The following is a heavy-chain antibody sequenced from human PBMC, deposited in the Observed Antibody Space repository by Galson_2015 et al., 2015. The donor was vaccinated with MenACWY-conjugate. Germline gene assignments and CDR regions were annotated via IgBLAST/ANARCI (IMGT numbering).Heavy chain of an antibody. Sequence: SLRLSCAASGFTFSYYPMNWVRQAPGKGLEWVSSISFSSTYINYADSVKGRFTISRDNARNSLFLQMNSLRAEDTAVYYCGVDYEVWSTYAGGASGGWGQGTLVTVAS. CDR2: ISFSSTYI. CDR3: GVDYEVWSTYAGGASGG. CDR1: GFTFSYYP. J-gene: IGHJ4*02. D-gene: IGHD3-3*01. V-gene: IGHV3-21*01.